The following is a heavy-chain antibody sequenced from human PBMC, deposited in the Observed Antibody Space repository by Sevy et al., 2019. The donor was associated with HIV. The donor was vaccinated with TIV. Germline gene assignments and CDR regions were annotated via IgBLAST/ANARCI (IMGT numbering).Heavy chain of an antibody. CDR2: ISSGSSYT. CDR1: GFTFSDYY. J-gene: IGHJ4*02. CDR3: AKDSRVYSSSHFDY. V-gene: IGHV3-11*06. D-gene: IGHD6-13*01. Sequence: GGSLRLSCAASGFTFSDYYMSWIRQAPGKGLEWVSYISSGSSYTNYADSVKGRFTISRDNARNSLYLQMKGLRAEDTAVYYCAKDSRVYSSSHFDYWGQGIRVTVSS.